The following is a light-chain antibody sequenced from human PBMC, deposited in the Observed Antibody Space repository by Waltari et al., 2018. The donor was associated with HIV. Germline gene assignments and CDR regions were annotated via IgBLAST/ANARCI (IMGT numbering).Light chain of an antibody. CDR3: QQYYSTPPLT. Sequence: DIVMTQSPDSLAVSLGERATINCKSSQSVLYSSNNKNYFAWYQQKPGQPPKLLIYWASTRESGVPDRLSGSGSGTDFTLTISSLQAEDVAVYYCQQYYSTPPLTFGGGTKVEIK. CDR2: WAS. V-gene: IGKV4-1*01. J-gene: IGKJ4*01. CDR1: QSVLYSSNNKNY.